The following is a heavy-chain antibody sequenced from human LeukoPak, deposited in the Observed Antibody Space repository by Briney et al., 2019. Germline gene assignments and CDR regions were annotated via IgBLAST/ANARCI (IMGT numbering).Heavy chain of an antibody. CDR1: GFTVSSNY. Sequence: PGGSLRLSCAASGFTVSSNYMSWVRQAPGKGLEWVSVIYSGGSTYYADSVKGRFTISRDNSKNTLYLQMNSLRAEDTAVYYCARAPGVGYSGYDYFDYWGQGTLVTVSS. V-gene: IGHV3-53*01. D-gene: IGHD5-12*01. CDR3: ARAPGVGYSGYDYFDY. CDR2: IYSGGST. J-gene: IGHJ4*02.